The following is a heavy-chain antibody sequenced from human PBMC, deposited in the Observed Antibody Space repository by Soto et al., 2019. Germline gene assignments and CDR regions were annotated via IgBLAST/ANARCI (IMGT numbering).Heavy chain of an antibody. CDR3: ARESEDLTSNFDY. Sequence: PGGSLRLSCAASGFTFTRYSMNWVRQAPGKGLEWVSSISSTTNYIYYGDSMKGRFTISRDNATNLLYLEMNSPRAEETAVYYCARESEDLTSNFDYWGQGTLVTVSS. J-gene: IGHJ4*02. CDR1: GFTFTRYS. V-gene: IGHV3-21*06. CDR2: ISSTTNYI.